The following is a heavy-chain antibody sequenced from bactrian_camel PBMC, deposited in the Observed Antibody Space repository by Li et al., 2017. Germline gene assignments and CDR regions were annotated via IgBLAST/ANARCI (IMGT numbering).Heavy chain of an antibody. J-gene: IGHJ4*01. V-gene: IGHV3S40*01. CDR3: AADFPGAGPQRSVAKFGGQPIAFNY. CDR1: TATDNTYY. CDR2: SSSGALSL. D-gene: IGHD1*01. Sequence: VQLVESGGGSVQAGGSLTLSCVASTATDNTYYMGWFRQAPGKGLEWVSSSSSGALSLVYADSVKGRFTISRDNAKNTLYLQMNSLKPEDTATYYCAADFPGAGPQRSVAKFGGQPIAFNYYGQGTQVTVS.